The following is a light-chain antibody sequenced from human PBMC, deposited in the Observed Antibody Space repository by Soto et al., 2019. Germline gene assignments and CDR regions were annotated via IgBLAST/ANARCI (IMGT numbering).Light chain of an antibody. CDR2: GAS. Sequence: DIQMTQSPSTLSASVGDRVTITCRASQSISSWLAWYQQRPRKAPKLLIFGASTLESGVPSRFSGSGSGTEFTLTISSLQPTDFATYYCQQYAPSSPTLGQGPNLEIK. J-gene: IGKJ2*01. CDR1: QSISSW. CDR3: QQYAPSSPT. V-gene: IGKV1-5*01.